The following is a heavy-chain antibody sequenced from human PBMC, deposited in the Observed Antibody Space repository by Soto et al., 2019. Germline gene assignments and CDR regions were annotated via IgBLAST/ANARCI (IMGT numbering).Heavy chain of an antibody. CDR1: GYSFTNYW. Sequence: GESLKISCKGSGYSFTNYWIGWVRQMPGKGLEWMGIIYPSDSDVRYRPPSQGQVTISADKSINTAYLQWSSLKASDSGMYYFAGAYSTPPQVGGGCLDPGGKGPRVTVPS. V-gene: IGHV5-51*01. J-gene: IGHJ5*02. CDR3: AGAYSTPPQVGGGCLDP. CDR2: IYPSDSDV. D-gene: IGHD3-16*01.